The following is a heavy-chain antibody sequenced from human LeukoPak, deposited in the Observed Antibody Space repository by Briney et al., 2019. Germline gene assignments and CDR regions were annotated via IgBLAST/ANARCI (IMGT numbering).Heavy chain of an antibody. CDR3: ARDYIGSGSPYYYYYMDV. J-gene: IGHJ6*03. CDR1: GGSISNTFYY. D-gene: IGHD3-10*01. Sequence: SETLSLTCTVSGGSISNTFYYWGWIRQPPGKGLEWIGSINYSGSTYYNPSLESRVTISVDTSKNHFSLKLSSVTAADTAVYYCARDYIGSGSPYYYYYMDVWGKGTTVTISS. V-gene: IGHV4-39*07. CDR2: INYSGST.